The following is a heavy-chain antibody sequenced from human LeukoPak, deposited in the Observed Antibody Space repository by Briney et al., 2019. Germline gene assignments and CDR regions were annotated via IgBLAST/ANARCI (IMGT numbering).Heavy chain of an antibody. J-gene: IGHJ4*02. CDR3: ATTQSIPEAA. D-gene: IGHD6-13*01. Sequence: GESLRLSCAVYGLTFDNIWMNWVRQAPGEGLEWLANIKQHEKYYVDSVKGRFTISRDTAKNSLYLQMNSLRSEDTAVYYCATTQSIPEAAWGQGTLVTVSS. CDR2: IKQHEK. V-gene: IGHV3-7*01. CDR1: GLTFDNIW.